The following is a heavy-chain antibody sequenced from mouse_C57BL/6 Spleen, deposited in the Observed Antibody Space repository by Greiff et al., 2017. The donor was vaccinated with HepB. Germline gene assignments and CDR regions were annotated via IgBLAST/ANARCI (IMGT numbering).Heavy chain of an antibody. D-gene: IGHD1-1*01. CDR1: GFTFSSYG. J-gene: IGHJ2*01. Sequence: EVQVVESGGDLVKPGGSLKLSCAASGFTFSSYGMSWVRQTPDKRLEWVATISSGGSYTYYPDSVKGRFTISRDNAKNTLYLQMSSLKSEDTAMYYCARRAITTVVATWDYFDYWGQGTTLTVSS. CDR3: ARRAITTVVATWDYFDY. V-gene: IGHV5-6*01. CDR2: ISSGGSYT.